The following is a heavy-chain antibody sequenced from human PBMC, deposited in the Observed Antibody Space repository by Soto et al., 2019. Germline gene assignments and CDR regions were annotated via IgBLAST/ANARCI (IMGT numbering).Heavy chain of an antibody. D-gene: IGHD5-18*01. CDR2: ISYDGSNK. CDR3: AKDRGSHTAMDPDDAFDI. V-gene: IGHV3-30*18. CDR1: GFTFSSYG. J-gene: IGHJ3*02. Sequence: QVQLVESGGGVVQPGRSLRLSCAASGFTFSSYGMHWVRQAPGKGLEWVAGISYDGSNKYYADSVKGRFTISRDKSKNTLYLQMNSLRAEDTAVYYCAKDRGSHTAMDPDDAFDIWGQGTMVTVSS.